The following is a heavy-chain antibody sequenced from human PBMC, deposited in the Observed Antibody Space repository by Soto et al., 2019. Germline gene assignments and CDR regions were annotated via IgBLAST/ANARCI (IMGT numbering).Heavy chain of an antibody. J-gene: IGHJ5*02. V-gene: IGHV1-69*06. CDR3: ARSFYYDFWSGSPNWFDP. D-gene: IGHD3-3*01. Sequence: SVKVSCKACGGTFSSYAISGMRQAPGQGLEWMGGIIPIFGTANYAQKFQGRVTITADKSTSTAYMELSSLRSEDTAVYYCARSFYYDFWSGSPNWFDPWGQGTLVTVSS. CDR1: GGTFSSYA. CDR2: IIPIFGTA.